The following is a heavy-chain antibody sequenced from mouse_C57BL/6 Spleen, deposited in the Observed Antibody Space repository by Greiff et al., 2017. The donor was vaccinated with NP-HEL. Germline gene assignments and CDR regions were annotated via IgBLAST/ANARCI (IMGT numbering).Heavy chain of an antibody. J-gene: IGHJ4*01. CDR3: ARNWDYYYAVDY. CDR1: GFSLTSYG. CDR2: IWSGGST. D-gene: IGHD4-1*01. Sequence: VQLQQSGPGLVQPSQSLSITCTVSGFSLTSYGVHWVRQSPGKGLEWLGVIWSGGSTDYNAAFISRLSISKENAKSQVFFKMISLQADDTAKYYCARNWDYYYAVDYWGQGTSVTVSS. V-gene: IGHV2-2*01.